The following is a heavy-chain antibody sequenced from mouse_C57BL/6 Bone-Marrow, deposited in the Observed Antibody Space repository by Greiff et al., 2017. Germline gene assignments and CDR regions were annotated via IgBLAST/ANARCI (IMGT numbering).Heavy chain of an antibody. CDR2: IYPGSGST. Sequence: VQLQQSGAELVKPGASVKMSCKASGYTFTSYWITWVKQRPGQGLEWIGDIYPGSGSTNYNEKFKSKATLTVDTSSSTAYMQLSSLTSEDSAVYYCARGPYYNGSSYWYFDVWGTGTTVTVSS. J-gene: IGHJ1*03. D-gene: IGHD1-1*01. V-gene: IGHV1-55*01. CDR3: ARGPYYNGSSYWYFDV. CDR1: GYTFTSYW.